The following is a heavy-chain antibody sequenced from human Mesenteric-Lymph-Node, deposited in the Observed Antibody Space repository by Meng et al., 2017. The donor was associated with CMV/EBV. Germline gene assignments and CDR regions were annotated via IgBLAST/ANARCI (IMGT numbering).Heavy chain of an antibody. CDR1: GFTFSSYW. CDR3: ARDGDYYDSSGYSSLDY. D-gene: IGHD3-22*01. J-gene: IGHJ4*02. Sequence: GASLRLSCAASGFTFSSYWMHWVRQAPGKGLVWVSRINSDGSSTSYADSVKGRFTISRDNAKNTLYLQMNSLRAEDTAVYYCARDGDYYDSSGYSSLDYWGQGTLVTVSS. V-gene: IGHV3-74*01. CDR2: INSDGSST.